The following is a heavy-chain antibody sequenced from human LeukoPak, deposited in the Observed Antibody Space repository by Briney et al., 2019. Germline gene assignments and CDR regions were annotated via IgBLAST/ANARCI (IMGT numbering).Heavy chain of an antibody. V-gene: IGHV4-34*01. CDR1: GGSLSGYY. D-gene: IGHD3-10*01. J-gene: IGHJ6*03. CDR3: ARRMGRRFGERYYYYHYMDV. CDR2: INHSGSF. Sequence: PSETLSLTCAVYGGSLSGYYWSWIRQPPGKGLEWIGEINHSGSFNYKSSLTSRVPISVHTSKNQFSLKLSSVTAADTAGYYCARRMGRRFGERYYYYHYMDVWGKGTTVTISS.